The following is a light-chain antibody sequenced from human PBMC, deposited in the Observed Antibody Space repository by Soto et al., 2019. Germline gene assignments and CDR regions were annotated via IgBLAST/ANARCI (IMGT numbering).Light chain of an antibody. CDR3: QQYNNWPYT. V-gene: IGKV3D-15*01. CDR1: QSVSSN. J-gene: IGKJ2*01. Sequence: EIVMTQSPGTLSVSPEERATLSCRASQSVSSNLAWYQQKPGQAPRLLIYGASIRATGIPARFSGSGSGTEFTLTISSLQSEDFALYYCQQYNNWPYTLGQGTKLEIK. CDR2: GAS.